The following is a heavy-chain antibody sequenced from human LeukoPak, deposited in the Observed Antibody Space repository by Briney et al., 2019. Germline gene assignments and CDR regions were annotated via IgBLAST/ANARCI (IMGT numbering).Heavy chain of an antibody. Sequence: KPSEPLSLTCTVSGHSISSYHWSWLRQPPGKGLEWIGYIYYSGSTNYNPSLKSRVTISVDTSKNQCSLKLSSVTAADTAVYYCARGAVYFDYWGQGTLVTVSS. CDR3: ARGAVYFDY. CDR2: IYYSGST. V-gene: IGHV4-59*01. J-gene: IGHJ4*02. CDR1: GHSISSYH.